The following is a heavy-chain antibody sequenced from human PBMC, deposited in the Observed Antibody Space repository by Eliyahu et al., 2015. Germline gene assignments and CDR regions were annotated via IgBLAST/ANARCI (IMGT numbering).Heavy chain of an antibody. CDR2: ISWNSGSL. CDR3: ATGLRDGYSYREYYFEY. D-gene: IGHD5-24*01. V-gene: IGHV3-9*01. CDR1: XFNFNXFX. J-gene: IGHJ4*02. Sequence: EVQLVESGGGLVQPGRSLRLXXXASXFNFNXFXMHWVRQVPGKGLEWVSSISWNSGSLGYADSVKGRFTISRDNAKNSLSLQMNSLRAEDTALYYCATGLRDGYSYREYYFEYWGQGTLVTVSS.